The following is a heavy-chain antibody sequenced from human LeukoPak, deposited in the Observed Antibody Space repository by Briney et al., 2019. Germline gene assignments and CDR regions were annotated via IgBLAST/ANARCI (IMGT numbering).Heavy chain of an antibody. CDR3: AKERKAGIAVAGGDY. CDR2: ISGSGGST. Sequence: GGSLRLSCAASGFTFSSYVMSWVRQAPGKGLEWVSAISGSGGSTYYADSVKGRFTISRDNSKNTLFLQLNSLRAEDTAVYYCAKERKAGIAVAGGDYWGQGTLVTVSS. CDR1: GFTFSSYV. J-gene: IGHJ4*02. V-gene: IGHV3-23*01. D-gene: IGHD6-19*01.